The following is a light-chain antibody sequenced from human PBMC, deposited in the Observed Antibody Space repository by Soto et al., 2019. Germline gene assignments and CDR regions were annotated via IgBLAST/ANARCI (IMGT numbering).Light chain of an antibody. CDR2: EDS. CDR3: SSYAGSKTL. CDR1: SSDVGGYNY. Sequence: QSALTQPPSASGSPGQSVTISCTGTSSDVGGYNYVSWYQQHPGKAPKLMIYEDSKRPSGVPDRFSGSKSGNTASLTVSGLQAEDEADYYCSSYAGSKTLFGGGTKPPS. J-gene: IGLJ2*01. V-gene: IGLV2-8*01.